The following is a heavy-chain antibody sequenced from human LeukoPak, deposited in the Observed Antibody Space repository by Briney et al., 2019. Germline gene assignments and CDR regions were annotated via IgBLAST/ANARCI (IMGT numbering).Heavy chain of an antibody. CDR2: IYSGGNT. V-gene: IGHV3-66*01. Sequence: AGGSLRLSCAASGLTVSSNYMSWVRQAPGKGLEWVSVIYSGGNTQYADSVKGRFTISRDNSKNTLYLQMNSLRAEDTAVYYCARFRLGGYWGQGTLVTVSS. J-gene: IGHJ4*02. CDR1: GLTVSSNY. D-gene: IGHD2-15*01. CDR3: ARFRLGGY.